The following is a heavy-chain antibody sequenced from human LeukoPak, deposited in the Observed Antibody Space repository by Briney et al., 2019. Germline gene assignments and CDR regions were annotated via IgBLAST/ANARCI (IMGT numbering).Heavy chain of an antibody. V-gene: IGHV3-30*18. CDR3: AKGGYCSTTSCTPWGMDV. D-gene: IGHD2-2*01. CDR2: ISYDGSDK. Sequence: LGGSLRLSCATSGFTFSGYWMHWVRQAPGKGLEWVAVISYDGSDKYYAGSVKGRFTISKDNSKNTLYLQMNSLRAVDTAVYYCAKGGYCSTTSCTPWGMDVWGQGTTVTVSS. CDR1: GFTFSGYW. J-gene: IGHJ6*02.